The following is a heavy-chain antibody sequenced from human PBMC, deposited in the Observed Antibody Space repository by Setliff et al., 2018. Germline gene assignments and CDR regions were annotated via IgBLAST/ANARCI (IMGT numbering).Heavy chain of an antibody. Sequence: EASVKVSCKASGGIFNSFSITWVRQAPGQGLEWMGRIIPLFETTNYVEKFQGRVTITADKSTSTAYMELSRLTSEDTAVYYCALEYSNSSPTVYYYMDVWGKGTTVTVS. J-gene: IGHJ6*03. V-gene: IGHV1-69*06. CDR3: ALEYSNSSPTVYYYMDV. CDR2: IIPLFETT. D-gene: IGHD6-6*01. CDR1: GGIFNSFS.